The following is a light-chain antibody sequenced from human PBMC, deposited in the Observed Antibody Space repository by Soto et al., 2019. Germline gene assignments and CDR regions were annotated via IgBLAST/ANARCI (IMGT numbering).Light chain of an antibody. V-gene: IGKV1-8*01. CDR2: AAS. Sequence: AIRMTQSPSSFSASTGDRVTITCRASQGISSYLAWYQLKPGKPPRLLIYAASSLQSGVPSRFSGSGSGTDFTLTISSLQPEDFATYSCQQSYNSPQTFGRGTKVDIK. CDR3: QQSYNSPQT. CDR1: QGISSY. J-gene: IGKJ1*01.